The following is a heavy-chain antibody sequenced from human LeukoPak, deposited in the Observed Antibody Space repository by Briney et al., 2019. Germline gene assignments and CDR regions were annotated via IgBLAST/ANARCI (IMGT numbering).Heavy chain of an antibody. Sequence: SETLSLTCTVSGGSISGYYWIWIRQPPGKGLEWIGYIHDSGSTRYSPSLKSRVTISVDTSKDQFSLKLSSVTAADTAVYYCARRRDYYDSSGYRGAFDIWGQGTMVTVSS. D-gene: IGHD3-22*01. CDR1: GGSISGYY. CDR2: IHDSGST. J-gene: IGHJ3*02. CDR3: ARRRDYYDSSGYRGAFDI. V-gene: IGHV4-59*08.